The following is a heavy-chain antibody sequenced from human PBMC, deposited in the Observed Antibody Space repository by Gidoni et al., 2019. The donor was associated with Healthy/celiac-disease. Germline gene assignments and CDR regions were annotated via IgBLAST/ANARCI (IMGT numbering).Heavy chain of an antibody. V-gene: IGHV4-59*01. CDR3: ARGAGSITIFGVVINSWFDP. Sequence: QVQLQASGPGLVKPSETLSLTCTVSGGSIRSYYWSWIRQPPGKGLEWIGYIYYSGSTNYNPSLKSRVTISVDTSKNQFSLKLSSVTAADTAVYYCARGAGSITIFGVVINSWFDPWGQGTLVTVSS. D-gene: IGHD3-3*01. CDR2: IYYSGST. CDR1: GGSIRSYY. J-gene: IGHJ5*02.